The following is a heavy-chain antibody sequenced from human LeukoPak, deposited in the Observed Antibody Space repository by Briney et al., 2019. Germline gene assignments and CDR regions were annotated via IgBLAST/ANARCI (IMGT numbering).Heavy chain of an antibody. V-gene: IGHV1-2*02. CDR2: INPNSGGT. CDR1: GYTFTGYY. CDR3: ARVRKYYDSTDAFDI. Sequence: ASVKVSCKASGYTFTGYYMHWLRQAPGQGLEWMGWINPNSGGTNYAQKFHGRVTMTRDTSISTAYMELSRLRSDDTAVYYCARVRKYYDSTDAFDIWGQGTMVTVSS. D-gene: IGHD3-22*01. J-gene: IGHJ3*02.